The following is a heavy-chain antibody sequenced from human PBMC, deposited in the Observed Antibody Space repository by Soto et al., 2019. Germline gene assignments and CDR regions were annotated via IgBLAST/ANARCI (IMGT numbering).Heavy chain of an antibody. J-gene: IGHJ4*02. CDR1: GGSISSSSYY. Sequence: SETLSLTCTVSGGSISSSSYYWGWIRQPPGKGLEWIGSIYYSGSTYYNPSLKSRVTISVDTSKNQFSLKLSSVTAADTAVYYCAREMNYDFWSGYLFPPYWGQGTLVTVSS. D-gene: IGHD3-3*01. CDR3: AREMNYDFWSGYLFPPY. V-gene: IGHV4-39*02. CDR2: IYYSGST.